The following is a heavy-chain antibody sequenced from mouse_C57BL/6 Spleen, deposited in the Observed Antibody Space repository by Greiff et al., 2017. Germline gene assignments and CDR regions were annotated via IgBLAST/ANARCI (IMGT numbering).Heavy chain of an antibody. CDR3: ARAITTVVAHYFDY. Sequence: VQLQQSGPELVKPGASVKISCKASGYAFSSSWMNWVKQRPGKGLEWIGRIYPGDGDTNYNGKFKGKGTLTADKSSSTAYMQLSSLTSEDSAVYFCARAITTVVAHYFDYWGQGTTLTVSS. CDR1: GYAFSSSW. CDR2: IYPGDGDT. D-gene: IGHD1-1*01. V-gene: IGHV1-82*01. J-gene: IGHJ2*01.